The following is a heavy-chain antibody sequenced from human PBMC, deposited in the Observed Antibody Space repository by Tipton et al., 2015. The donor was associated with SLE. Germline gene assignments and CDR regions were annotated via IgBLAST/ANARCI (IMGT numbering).Heavy chain of an antibody. V-gene: IGHV4-34*01. J-gene: IGHJ3*02. CDR1: GGSFSGYY. Sequence: TLSLTCAVYGGSFSGYYWSWIRQPPGKGLEWIGEINHSGSTNYNPSLKSRVTISVDTSKNQFSLKLSSVTAADTAVYYCARGPFFDIWGQGTMVTVSS. CDR3: ARGPFFDI. CDR2: INHSGST.